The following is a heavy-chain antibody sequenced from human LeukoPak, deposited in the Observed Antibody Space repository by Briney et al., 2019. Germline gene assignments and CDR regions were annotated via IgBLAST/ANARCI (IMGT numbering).Heavy chain of an antibody. J-gene: IGHJ4*02. CDR1: GDSISGFY. D-gene: IGHD3-22*01. V-gene: IGHV4-59*01. Sequence: PSETLSLTCTVSGDSISGFYWNWIRQPPGKGLEWIGYIYYSGSTNYNPSLKSRVTISVDTSKNQFSLKLSSVTAADTAVYYCARVLNYYDSTGYFDYWGQGTLVTVSS. CDR3: ARVLNYYDSTGYFDY. CDR2: IYYSGST.